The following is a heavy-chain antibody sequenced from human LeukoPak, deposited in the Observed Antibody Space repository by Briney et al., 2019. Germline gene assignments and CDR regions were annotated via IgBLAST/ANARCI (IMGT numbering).Heavy chain of an antibody. D-gene: IGHD2-2*03. CDR2: MYYSGST. Sequence: SETLSLTCTVSGGSISSSSYYWGWIRQPPGKGLEWIGSMYYSGSTYYNPSLKSRVTISVDTSKNQFSLKLSSVTAADTAVYYCARQKLDIVVVPAAPFDYWGQGTLVTVSS. V-gene: IGHV4-39*01. CDR1: GGSISSSSYY. J-gene: IGHJ4*02. CDR3: ARQKLDIVVVPAAPFDY.